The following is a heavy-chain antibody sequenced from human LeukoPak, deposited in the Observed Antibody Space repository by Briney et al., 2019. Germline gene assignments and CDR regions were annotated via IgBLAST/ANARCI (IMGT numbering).Heavy chain of an antibody. D-gene: IGHD5-24*01. CDR2: IKQDGSEK. CDR1: GFTFSSYW. Sequence: GGSLRLSCAASGFTFSSYWMSWVRQAPGKGLEWVANIKQDGSEKYYVDSVKGRFTISRDNAKNSLYLQMNSLRAEDTALYYCAKDNAWELDGYNDYWGQGTLVTVSS. V-gene: IGHV3-7*03. J-gene: IGHJ4*02. CDR3: AKDNAWELDGYNDY.